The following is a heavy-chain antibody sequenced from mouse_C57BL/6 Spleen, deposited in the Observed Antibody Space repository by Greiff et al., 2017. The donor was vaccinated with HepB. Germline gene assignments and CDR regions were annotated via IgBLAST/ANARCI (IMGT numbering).Heavy chain of an antibody. V-gene: IGHV5-4*01. CDR2: ISDGGSYT. CDR3: ARDEGTTVVSAMDY. CDR1: GFTFSSYA. J-gene: IGHJ4*01. D-gene: IGHD1-1*01. Sequence: EVKLMESGGGLVKPGGSLKLSCAASGFTFSSYAMSWVRQTPEKRLEWVATISDGGSYTYYPDNVKGRFTISRDNAKNNLYLQMSHLKSEDTAMYYCARDEGTTVVSAMDYWGQGTSVTVSS.